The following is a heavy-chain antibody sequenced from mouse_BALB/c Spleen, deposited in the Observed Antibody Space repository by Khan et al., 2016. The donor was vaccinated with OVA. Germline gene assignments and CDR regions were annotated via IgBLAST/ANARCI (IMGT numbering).Heavy chain of an antibody. CDR2: INPSTGYT. V-gene: IGHV1-7*01. J-gene: IGHJ2*01. CDR3: ARRGLRWDFDY. D-gene: IGHD1-1*01. Sequence: QVQLQQSGAELAKPGASVKMSCKASGYTFINYWILWVKQRPGQGLEWIGYINPSTGYTEYNQNFKEKATLNADKSSSTAYMQLSRLTSEDAAVYYCARRGLRWDFDYWGQGTTLTVSA. CDR1: GYTFINYW.